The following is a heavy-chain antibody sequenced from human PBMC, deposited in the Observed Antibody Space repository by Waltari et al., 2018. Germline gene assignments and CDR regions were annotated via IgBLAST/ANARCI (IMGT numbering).Heavy chain of an antibody. CDR3: ARLVVQGDLDY. D-gene: IGHD3-10*01. J-gene: IGHJ4*02. CDR2: IYYSVST. V-gene: IGHV4-59*01. Sequence: QVQLQESGPGLVKPSETLSLICTVAGGSISSYYWSWIRQPPGKGLEWVGYIYYSVSTNYNPSLKSRVTISVDTSKNQFSLKLSSVTAADTAVYYCARLVVQGDLDYWGQGTLVTVSS. CDR1: GGSISSYY.